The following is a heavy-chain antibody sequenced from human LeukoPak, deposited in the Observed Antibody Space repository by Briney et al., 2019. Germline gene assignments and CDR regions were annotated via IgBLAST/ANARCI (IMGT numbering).Heavy chain of an antibody. Sequence: GRSLRLSCAASGFTFSSYAMSWVRQAPGKGLEWVSAIGGSDGSTYYADSVKGRFTISRDNSKNTLYLQMNILRAEDTAVYYCAKAPLDTATGNMYYFDYWGQGTLVTVSS. J-gene: IGHJ4*02. D-gene: IGHD5-18*01. CDR1: GFTFSSYA. CDR3: AKAPLDTATGNMYYFDY. CDR2: IGGSDGST. V-gene: IGHV3-23*01.